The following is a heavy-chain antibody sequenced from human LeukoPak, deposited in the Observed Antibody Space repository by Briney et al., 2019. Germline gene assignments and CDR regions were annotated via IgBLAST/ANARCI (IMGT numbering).Heavy chain of an antibody. CDR3: ARDGDYGGYYYYGMDV. J-gene: IGHJ6*02. Sequence: GGSLRLSCAASGFTFSSYSMNWVRQSPGRGLEWVSSISSSSSYIYYADSVKGRFTISRDNAKNSLYLQMNSLRAEDTAVYYCARDGDYGGYYYYGMDVWGQGTTVTVSS. D-gene: IGHD4-17*01. V-gene: IGHV3-21*01. CDR2: ISSSSSYI. CDR1: GFTFSSYS.